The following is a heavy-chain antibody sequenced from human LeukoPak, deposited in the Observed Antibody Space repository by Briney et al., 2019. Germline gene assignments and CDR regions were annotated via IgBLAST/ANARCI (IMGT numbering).Heavy chain of an antibody. J-gene: IGHJ5*02. CDR1: GGSISSSSYY. Sequence: PSETLSLTCTVSGGSISSSSYYWGWIRQPPGKGLEWIGSIYYSGSTYYNPSLKSRVTISVDTSKNQFSLKLSSVTAADTAVYYCARHPGRGSSWYRNAVNNWFDPWGQGTLVTVSS. CDR2: IYYSGST. CDR3: ARHPGRGSSWYRNAVNNWFDP. D-gene: IGHD6-13*01. V-gene: IGHV4-39*01.